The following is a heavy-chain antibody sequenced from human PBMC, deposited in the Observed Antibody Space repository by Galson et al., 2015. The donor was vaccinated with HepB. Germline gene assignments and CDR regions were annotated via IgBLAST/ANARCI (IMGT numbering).Heavy chain of an antibody. CDR3: ARGALVVVVGATQNTWLDP. V-gene: IGHV1-18*01. D-gene: IGHD2-15*01. CDR2: ISPYNRDT. J-gene: IGHJ5*02. CDR1: GYTFPTYS. Sequence: SCKASGYTFPTYSITWVRQAPGQGLEWMGWISPYNRDTNYARKLQGRVTMTTDTFTSTAYMELRSLRSDDTAVYYGARGALVVVVGATQNTWLDPWGQGTLVTVSS.